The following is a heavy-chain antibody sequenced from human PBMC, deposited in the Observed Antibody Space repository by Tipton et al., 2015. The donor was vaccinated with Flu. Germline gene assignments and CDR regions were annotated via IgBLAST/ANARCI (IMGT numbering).Heavy chain of an antibody. Sequence: TLSLTCTVSGGSTSSGSYYWSWIRQPAGKGLEWIGRIYTSGSTNYNPSLKSRVTISVDTSKNQFSLKLSSVTAADTAVYYCARYYYDSSGYPQGAYYFDYWGQGTLVTVSS. D-gene: IGHD3-22*01. J-gene: IGHJ4*02. CDR2: IYTSGST. CDR1: GGSTSSGSYY. CDR3: ARYYYDSSGYPQGAYYFDY. V-gene: IGHV4-61*02.